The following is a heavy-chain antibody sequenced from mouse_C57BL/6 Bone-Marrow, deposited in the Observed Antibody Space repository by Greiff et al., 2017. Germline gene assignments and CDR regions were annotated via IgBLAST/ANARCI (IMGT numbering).Heavy chain of an antibody. J-gene: IGHJ2*01. D-gene: IGHD5-1*01. Sequence: VQLKQSGAELVRPGASVKLSCTASGFNIKDDYMHWVKQRPEQGLEWIGWIDPENGDTEYASKFQGKATITADTSSNTAYLQLSSLTSEDTAVYYCTTLTYYFDYWGQGTTRTVSS. V-gene: IGHV14-4*01. CDR2: IDPENGDT. CDR1: GFNIKDDY. CDR3: TTLTYYFDY.